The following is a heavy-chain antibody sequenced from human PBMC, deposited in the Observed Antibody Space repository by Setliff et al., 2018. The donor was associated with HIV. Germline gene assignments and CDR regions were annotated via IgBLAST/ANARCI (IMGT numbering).Heavy chain of an antibody. Sequence: PSETLSLTCTVSGGSISSYYWSWIRQPAGKGLEWIGRIYTSGSTNYNPSLKSRVTMSVDTSKNQFSLKLSSVTAADTAVYYCARDQANYYDSSGYYYIDYWAREPWSPSPQ. CDR3: ARDQANYYDSSGYYYIDY. J-gene: IGHJ4*02. V-gene: IGHV4-4*07. CDR2: IYTSGST. CDR1: GGSISSYY. D-gene: IGHD3-22*01.